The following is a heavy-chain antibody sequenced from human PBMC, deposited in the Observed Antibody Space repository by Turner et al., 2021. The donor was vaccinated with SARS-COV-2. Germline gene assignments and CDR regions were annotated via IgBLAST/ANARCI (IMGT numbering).Heavy chain of an antibody. Sequence: QVQLLQSGAEVKKPGASVKVSCKASGYIFTNYYMHWVRQAPGQGLEWMGIINGWGDVTGYAEKFQGRVTMTTDTSTRTVYMKVKSLRSDDTAVYFCARGDVVGADFDFWGQGTLVTVSP. CDR3: ARGDVVGADFDF. CDR2: INGWGDVT. V-gene: IGHV1-46*03. D-gene: IGHD1-26*01. J-gene: IGHJ4*02. CDR1: GYIFTNYY.